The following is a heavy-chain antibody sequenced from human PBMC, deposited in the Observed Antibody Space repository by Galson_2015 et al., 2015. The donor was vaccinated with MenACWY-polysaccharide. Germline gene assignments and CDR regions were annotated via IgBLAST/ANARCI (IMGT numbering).Heavy chain of an antibody. CDR2: IRKDGGEK. V-gene: IGHV3-7*03. CDR3: ATNRGYDTFDH. J-gene: IGHJ4*02. D-gene: IGHD2-15*01. Sequence: SLRLSCAASGFTFSSYGMSWVRQAPGKGLEWVADIRKDGGEKYYVDSVKGRFTSSRDNAKNSLYLQMNSLRAEDTAIYYCATNRGYDTFDHWGQGALVIVSS. CDR1: GFTFSSYG.